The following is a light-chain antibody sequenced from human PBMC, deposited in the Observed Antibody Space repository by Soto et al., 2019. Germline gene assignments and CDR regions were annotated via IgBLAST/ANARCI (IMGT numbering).Light chain of an antibody. CDR3: QQYHNYAYT. CDR2: KAS. CDR1: QSISNS. Sequence: DIQMTQSPSTLSASVGDRVTITCRASQSISNSLAWYQQKPGKAPKLLIYKASNLEGGVPSRFSGSGSGTEFTLTISSLRPDDFATYYCQQYHNYAYTFGQGTKV. V-gene: IGKV1-5*03. J-gene: IGKJ1*01.